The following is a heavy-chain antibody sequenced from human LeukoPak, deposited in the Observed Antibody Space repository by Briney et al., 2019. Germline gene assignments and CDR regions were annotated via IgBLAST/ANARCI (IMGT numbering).Heavy chain of an antibody. CDR3: ARILSGSGSYGAFDI. V-gene: IGHV3-48*02. CDR2: ISSSYSTT. Sequence: GGSLRLSCAASGVTLSTYAMSWARQAPGKGLEWVSYISSSYSTTYYADSVKGRFTISRDDAKNSLYLQMNSLRDEDTAVFYCARILSGSGSYGAFDIWGQGTMVTVSS. D-gene: IGHD1-26*01. J-gene: IGHJ3*02. CDR1: GVTLSTYA.